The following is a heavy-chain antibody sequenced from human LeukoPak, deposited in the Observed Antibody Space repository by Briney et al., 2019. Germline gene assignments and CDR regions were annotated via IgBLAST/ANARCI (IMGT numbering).Heavy chain of an antibody. CDR3: ARDSGSYNWFDP. V-gene: IGHV4-38-2*02. J-gene: IGHJ5*02. Sequence: IGSIYHSGSTYYNPSLKSRVTISVDTSKNQFSLKLSSVTAADTAVYYCARDSGSYNWFDPWGQGTLVTVSS. CDR2: IYHSGST. D-gene: IGHD1-26*01.